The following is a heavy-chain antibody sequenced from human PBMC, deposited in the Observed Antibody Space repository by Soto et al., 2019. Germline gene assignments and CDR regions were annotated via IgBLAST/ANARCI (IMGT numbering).Heavy chain of an antibody. CDR1: GGSIRSGCYY. Sequence: HVQLQESGPGLVKPSQTLSLTCTVSGGSIRSGCYYWSWIRQHPGKGLEWIGYFYYSGNTYYNPSLKSRLTISGDTSKNEFSRNLSSVTAADTAVYYCARAMGAINYFDYWGQGTLVTVSS. CDR3: ARAMGAINYFDY. CDR2: FYYSGNT. V-gene: IGHV4-31*03. D-gene: IGHD1-26*01. J-gene: IGHJ4*02.